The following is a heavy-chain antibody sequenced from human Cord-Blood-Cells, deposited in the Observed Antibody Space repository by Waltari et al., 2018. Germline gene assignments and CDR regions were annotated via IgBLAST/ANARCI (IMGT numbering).Heavy chain of an antibody. J-gene: IGHJ5*02. CDR1: GYTFTVYY. CDR2: INPNSGGT. CDR3: ARGHYGDYWVYDP. Sequence: QVQLVQSGAEVKKPGASVKVFCTASGYTFTVYYMHWVRQAPGHGLEWMGRINPNSGGTNYAQKFQGRVTMTRDTSISTAYMERSRLRSDDTAVYYCARGHYGDYWVYDPWGQGTLVTVSS. D-gene: IGHD4-17*01. V-gene: IGHV1-2*06.